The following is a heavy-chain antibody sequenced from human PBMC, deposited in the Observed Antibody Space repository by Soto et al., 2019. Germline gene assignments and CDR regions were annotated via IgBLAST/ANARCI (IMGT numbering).Heavy chain of an antibody. D-gene: IGHD3-3*01. J-gene: IGHJ5*02. CDR1: GYTFTSYD. V-gene: IGHV1-8*01. CDR2: MNPNSGNT. CDR3: ARRRGFGVVPTLFGWFDP. Sequence: QVQLVQSGAEVKKPGASVKVSCKASGYTFTSYDINWVRQATGQGLEWMGWMNPNSGNTGYAQKFQGRVTMTRNTSISTAYMELSSLRSEDTAVYYCARRRGFGVVPTLFGWFDPSGQGTLVTVSS.